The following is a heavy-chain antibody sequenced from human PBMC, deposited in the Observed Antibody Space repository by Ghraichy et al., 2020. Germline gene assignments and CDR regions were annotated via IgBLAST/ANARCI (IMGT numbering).Heavy chain of an antibody. D-gene: IGHD2-21*01. Sequence: GESLNISCEASGFTFSKYWMNWVRQAPGKGLEWVANIKQDGSEKYNVDSVRGRFTISRDNAKNSLYLQMNSLRAEDTAVYYCARRRPCGGDCRYIGFDYWGQGTLVTVSS. V-gene: IGHV3-7*01. CDR1: GFTFSKYW. CDR3: ARRRPCGGDCRYIGFDY. J-gene: IGHJ4*02. CDR2: IKQDGSEK.